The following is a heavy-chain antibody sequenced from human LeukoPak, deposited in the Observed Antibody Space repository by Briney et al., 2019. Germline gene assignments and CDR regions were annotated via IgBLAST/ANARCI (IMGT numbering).Heavy chain of an antibody. CDR3: ATAGIGGSSLYYFDY. CDR1: GLTFSSYA. V-gene: IGHV3-30-3*01. Sequence: GGSLRLSCAASGLTFSSYAMHWVRQAPGKGLEWVAVISDDGSNKYYADSVKGRFTISRDNSKNTLYLQMNSLRAEDTAVYYCATAGIGGSSLYYFDYWGQGTLVTVSS. CDR2: ISDDGSNK. D-gene: IGHD6-6*01. J-gene: IGHJ4*02.